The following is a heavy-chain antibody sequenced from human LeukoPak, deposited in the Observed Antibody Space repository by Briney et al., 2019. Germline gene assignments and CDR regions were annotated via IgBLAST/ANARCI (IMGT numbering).Heavy chain of an antibody. Sequence: ESGPGLVKPSETLSLTCTVSGDSISSYYWSWIRQPPEKGLEWIGYIYNSETTNYNPSLESRVTISEDTSKSQFSLMLTSVTAADTAVYYCARVVYSHYWPEGMDVWGQGTTVTVSS. CDR2: IYNSETT. J-gene: IGHJ6*02. CDR1: GDSISSYY. CDR3: ARVVYSHYWPEGMDV. V-gene: IGHV4-59*01. D-gene: IGHD4-11*01.